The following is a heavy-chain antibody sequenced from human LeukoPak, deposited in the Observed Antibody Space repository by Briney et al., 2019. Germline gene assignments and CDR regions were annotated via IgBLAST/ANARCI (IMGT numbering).Heavy chain of an antibody. CDR3: ARGGVGALDY. J-gene: IGHJ4*02. CDR1: GFTFSSYS. Sequence: PGGSLRLSCAASGFTFSSYSMNWVRQAPGKGLEWIGYIYYSGSTNYNPSLKSRVTISVDTSKNQFSLKLSSVTAADTAVYYCARGGVGALDYWGQGTLVTVSS. CDR2: IYYSGST. D-gene: IGHD1-26*01. V-gene: IGHV4-59*01.